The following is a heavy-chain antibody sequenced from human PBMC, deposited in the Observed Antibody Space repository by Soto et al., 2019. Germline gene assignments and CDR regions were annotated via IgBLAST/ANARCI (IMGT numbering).Heavy chain of an antibody. CDR1: GFSFRTTW. V-gene: IGHV3-15*05. CDR2: IKSKSAGETT. D-gene: IGHD2-15*01. CDR3: STGSPLSGGVFDY. J-gene: IGHJ4*02. Sequence: EVQLVESGGGLVKPGGSLRLSCAASGFSFRTTWMVWVRQAPGKGLEWVGRIKSKSAGETTDYADPVKGRFTISKDDSKDPLSLHMDSLETGDTAVFCCSTGSPLSGGVFDYWCQGTLVTVSS.